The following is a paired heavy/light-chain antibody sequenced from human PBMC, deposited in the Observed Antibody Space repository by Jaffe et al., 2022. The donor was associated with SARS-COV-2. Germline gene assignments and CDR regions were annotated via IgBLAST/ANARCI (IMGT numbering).Light chain of an antibody. Sequence: DIQLTQSPSFLSASVGDRITITCRASQGINNALTWYQQTPGMAPKLLIYDATTLQSGVPSRFSASGSGTEFTLTISSLQPEDFATYYCQQRNSYPITFGQGTRLDIK. V-gene: IGKV1-9*01. CDR3: QQRNSYPIT. CDR1: QGINNA. J-gene: IGKJ5*01. CDR2: DAT.
Heavy chain of an antibody. Sequence: EVQLVESGGGLVQPGGSLTLSCAASGFTLRSYWMSWVRQAPGKGLEWVASINQDGSAKHYVDSVKGRFTISRDNAENSLYLQMNTLRGEDTAVYYCARLYGSRTIYDYWGQGTLVTVSS. D-gene: IGHD2-2*01. CDR2: INQDGSAK. V-gene: IGHV3-7*01. CDR3: ARLYGSRTIYDY. J-gene: IGHJ4*02. CDR1: GFTLRSYW.